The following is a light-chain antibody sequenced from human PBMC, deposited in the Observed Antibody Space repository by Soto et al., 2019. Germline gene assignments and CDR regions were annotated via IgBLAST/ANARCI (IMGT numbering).Light chain of an antibody. J-gene: IGKJ4*01. Sequence: AIQMTQSPSSLSASVGDRVTITCRASQGIRNDLGWYQQKPGKAPKLLIYAASSLQSGVPSRFSGSGSGTDFTLTISSLQPEDFATYFCQQSYTLSPLTFGGGTKVDIK. CDR2: AAS. V-gene: IGKV1-6*01. CDR1: QGIRND. CDR3: QQSYTLSPLT.